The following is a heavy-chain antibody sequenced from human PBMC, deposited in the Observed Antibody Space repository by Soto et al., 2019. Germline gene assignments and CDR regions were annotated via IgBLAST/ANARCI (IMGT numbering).Heavy chain of an antibody. CDR3: VRQESWGLGYQYGMDV. CDR1: GYRFNDYW. Sequence: EVQLVQSGAEVKKPGESLKISCKGSGYRFNDYWIGWVRQMPGRGLEWRGIIHPGDSNTKYSPSFQGQVTMSVDKSIRTAYLQWSSLKASDTAMYYCVRQESWGLGYQYGMDVWGQGTTVTVSS. V-gene: IGHV5-51*01. CDR2: IHPGDSNT. D-gene: IGHD1-26*01. J-gene: IGHJ6*02.